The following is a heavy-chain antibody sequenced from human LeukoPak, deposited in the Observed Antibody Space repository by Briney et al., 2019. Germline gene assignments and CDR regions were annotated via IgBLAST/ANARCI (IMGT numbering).Heavy chain of an antibody. V-gene: IGHV3-33*01. CDR3: ARDRGGSYGRDAFDI. CDR2: IWYDGSNK. Sequence: GRSLRLSCAASGFTFSSYGMHWVRQAPGKGLEWVAVIWYDGSNKYYADSVKGRFTISRDNSKNTLYLQMNSLRAEDTAVYYCARDRGGSYGRDAFDIWAKGQWSPSLQ. D-gene: IGHD1-26*01. CDR1: GFTFSSYG. J-gene: IGHJ3*02.